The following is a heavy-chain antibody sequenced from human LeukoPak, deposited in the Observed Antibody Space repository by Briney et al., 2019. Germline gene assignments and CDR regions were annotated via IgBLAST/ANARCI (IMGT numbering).Heavy chain of an antibody. CDR2: ITPIFGTA. CDR1: GGTFSSYA. J-gene: IGHJ4*02. Sequence: SVKVSCKASGGTFSSYAISWVRQAPGQGLEWMGRITPIFGTANYAQKFQGRVKITTDESTSTAYMELSSLRSEDTAVYYCASALYPRSSWHFDYWGQGTLVTVSS. V-gene: IGHV1-69*05. CDR3: ASALYPRSSWHFDY. D-gene: IGHD6-13*01.